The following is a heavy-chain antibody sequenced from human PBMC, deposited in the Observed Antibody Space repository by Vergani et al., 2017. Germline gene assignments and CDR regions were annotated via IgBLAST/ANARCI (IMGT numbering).Heavy chain of an antibody. J-gene: IGHJ4*02. CDR3: ARQNPYGSAHVDV. V-gene: IGHV4-38-2*01. CDR1: GYSVGSGYY. CDR2: VHRNGNT. Sequence: QVDLQESGPGLVKSSETLSLTCAVSGYSVGSGYYCGWIRQPPGRGLEWIGCVHRNGNTYYTSSLRSRATISRDTSKNQFSLRLTSVTAADTAVNYCARQNPYGSAHVDVWGRGVLVTVSA. D-gene: IGHD3-10*01.